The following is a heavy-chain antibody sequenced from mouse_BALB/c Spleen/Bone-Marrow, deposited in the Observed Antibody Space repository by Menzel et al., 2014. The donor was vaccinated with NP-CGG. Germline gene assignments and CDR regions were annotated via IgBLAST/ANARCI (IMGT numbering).Heavy chain of an antibody. J-gene: IGHJ3*01. D-gene: IGHD1-1*01. CDR3: ARTYGSSYFVY. V-gene: IGHV1-74*01. CDR1: GYTFTSYW. CDR2: IHPYDSET. Sequence: QVQLQQSGAELVRPGASVKLSCKASGYTFTSYWMHWIKQGPGQGLEWIGTIHPYDSETHYNQKFKGKATLTADKSSSTAYMQLSSLTSVDSAVYICARTYGSSYFVYWGQGTLVTVSA.